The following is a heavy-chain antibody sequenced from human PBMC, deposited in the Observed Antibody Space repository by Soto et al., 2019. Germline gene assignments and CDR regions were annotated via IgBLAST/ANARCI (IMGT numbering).Heavy chain of an antibody. Sequence: EVQLLESGGGLVQPGGSLRLSCAVSGFTFSNYAMSWVRQAPGKGLEWVSGISGSGDSTNYGDSVKGRFTIYRDNAKNTLYLQMNSLRAEDTAVYYFARRLYCSSSSCYAVDYWGQGTLVTVSS. CDR2: ISGSGDST. J-gene: IGHJ4*02. D-gene: IGHD2-2*01. CDR3: ARRLYCSSSSCYAVDY. CDR1: GFTFSNYA. V-gene: IGHV3-23*01.